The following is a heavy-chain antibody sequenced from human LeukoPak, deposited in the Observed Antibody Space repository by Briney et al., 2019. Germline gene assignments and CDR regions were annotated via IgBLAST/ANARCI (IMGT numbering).Heavy chain of an antibody. CDR1: GGTYSGYY. CDR3: ARDSSGYYRFDY. D-gene: IGHD3-22*01. J-gene: IGHJ4*02. Sequence: SETLSLTCAAYGGTYSGYYWSWIRQPPGKGLEWIGYIYYSGSTNYNPSLKSRVTISVDTSKNQFSLKLSSVTAADTAVYYCARDSSGYYRFDYWGQGTLVTVSS. CDR2: IYYSGST. V-gene: IGHV4-59*01.